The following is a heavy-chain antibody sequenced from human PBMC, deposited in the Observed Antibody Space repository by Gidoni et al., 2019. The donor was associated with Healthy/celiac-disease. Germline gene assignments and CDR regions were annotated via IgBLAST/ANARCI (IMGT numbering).Heavy chain of an antibody. D-gene: IGHD2-2*01. CDR2: IYYSGST. CDR3: ASGLEVGDIVVVPAARQENWFDP. J-gene: IGHJ5*02. CDR1: GGSISSSSYY. V-gene: IGHV4-39*01. Sequence: QLQLQESGPGLVKPSETLSLTCTVPGGSISSSSYYWGWFRQPPGKGLEWIGSIYYSGSTYYNPSLKSRVTISVDTSKNQFSLKLSSVTAADTAVYYCASGLEVGDIVVVPAARQENWFDPWGQGTLVTVSS.